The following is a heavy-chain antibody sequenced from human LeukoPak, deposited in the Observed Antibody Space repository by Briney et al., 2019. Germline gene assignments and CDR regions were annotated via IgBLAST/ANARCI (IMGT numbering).Heavy chain of an antibody. Sequence: GGSLRLSCGASGFTFSSYGMHWVRQAPGKGLEWVSYISSSGSTIYYADSVKGRFTISRDNAKNSLYLQMNSLRAEDTAVYYCVRDWGYDSSGYWQKYFDTWGQGTLVTVSS. J-gene: IGHJ4*02. CDR2: ISSSGSTI. D-gene: IGHD3-22*01. CDR3: VRDWGYDSSGYWQKYFDT. V-gene: IGHV3-48*04. CDR1: GFTFSSYG.